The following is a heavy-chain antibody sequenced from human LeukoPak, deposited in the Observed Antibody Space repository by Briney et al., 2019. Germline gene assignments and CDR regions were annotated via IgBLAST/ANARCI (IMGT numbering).Heavy chain of an antibody. V-gene: IGHV1-46*01. Sequence: ASVKVSCKASGYTFTSYYMHWVRQAPGQGLEWMGIINPSGGSTSYAQKFQGRVTMTRDTSTSTVYMELSSLRSEDTAVYYCARVARPYYYDSSGYYSYWGQGTLVTVSS. CDR2: INPSGGST. CDR3: ARVARPYYYDSSGYYSY. D-gene: IGHD3-22*01. J-gene: IGHJ4*02. CDR1: GYTFTSYY.